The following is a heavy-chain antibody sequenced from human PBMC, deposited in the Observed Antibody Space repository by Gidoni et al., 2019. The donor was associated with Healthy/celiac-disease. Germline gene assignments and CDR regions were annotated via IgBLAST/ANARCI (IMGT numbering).Heavy chain of an antibody. Sequence: EVQLVESGGGLVKPGGSLRLSCAASGFTFSNAGMSWVRQAPGKGLEWVGRIKSKTDGGTTDYAAPVKGRFTISRDDSKNTLYLQMNSLKTEDTAVYYCTGGYSYGTIDYWGQGTLVTVSS. CDR1: GFTFSNAG. CDR3: TGGYSYGTIDY. J-gene: IGHJ4*02. V-gene: IGHV3-15*01. D-gene: IGHD5-18*01. CDR2: IKSKTDGGTT.